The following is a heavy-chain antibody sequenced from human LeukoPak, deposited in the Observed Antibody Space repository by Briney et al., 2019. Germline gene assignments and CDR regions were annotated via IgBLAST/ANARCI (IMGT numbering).Heavy chain of an antibody. J-gene: IGHJ3*02. CDR1: GFTFSSYA. CDR3: AKAYSSGWYNDRDAFDI. D-gene: IGHD6-19*01. Sequence: GSLRLSCAASGFTFSSYAMSWVRQALGKGLEWVSAISGSGGSTYYADSVKGRFTISRDNSKNTLYLQMNSLRAEDTAVYYCAKAYSSGWYNDRDAFDIWGQGTMVTVSS. V-gene: IGHV3-23*01. CDR2: ISGSGGST.